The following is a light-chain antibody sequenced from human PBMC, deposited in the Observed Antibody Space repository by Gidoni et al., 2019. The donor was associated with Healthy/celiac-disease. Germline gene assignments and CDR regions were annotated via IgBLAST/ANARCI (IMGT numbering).Light chain of an antibody. CDR2: AAS. Sequence: AIRLTQSPSSFSASTGDRVTITCRANQGISSYLAWYQQKPGKAPKHLIYAASTLQSGVPSRFSGSGSGTDFTLTISCLQSEDFATYYCQQYYSYPYTFGQGTKLEIK. CDR3: QQYYSYPYT. CDR1: QGISSY. V-gene: IGKV1-8*01. J-gene: IGKJ2*01.